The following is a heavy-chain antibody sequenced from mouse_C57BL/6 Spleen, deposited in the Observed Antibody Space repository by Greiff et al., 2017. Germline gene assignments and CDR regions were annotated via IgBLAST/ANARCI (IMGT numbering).Heavy chain of an antibody. CDR1: GYTFTSYW. J-gene: IGHJ3*01. CDR3: AREGYDYEGFAY. Sequence: QVQLKQPGAELVKPGASVKMSCKASGYTFTSYWITWVKQRPGQGLEWIGDIYPGSGSTNYNEKFKSKATLTVDTSSSTAYMQLSSLTSEDPAVYYCAREGYDYEGFAYWGQGTLVTVSA. V-gene: IGHV1-55*01. CDR2: IYPGSGST. D-gene: IGHD2-4*01.